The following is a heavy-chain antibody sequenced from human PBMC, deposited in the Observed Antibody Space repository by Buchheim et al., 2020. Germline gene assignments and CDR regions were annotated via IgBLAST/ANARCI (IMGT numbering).Heavy chain of an antibody. D-gene: IGHD6-19*01. J-gene: IGHJ4*02. Sequence: EVQLVESGGGLVQPGGSLRLSCAASGFSFSSYTMNWVRQPPGKGLEWVSYIGSSGSAKYYADSVKGRFTISRDNANNSLYPQMNSLRVEDTAVYYCARSRTAGTYYFDYWGQGAL. CDR3: ARSRTAGTYYFDY. CDR1: GFSFSSYT. V-gene: IGHV3-48*01. CDR2: IGSSGSAK.